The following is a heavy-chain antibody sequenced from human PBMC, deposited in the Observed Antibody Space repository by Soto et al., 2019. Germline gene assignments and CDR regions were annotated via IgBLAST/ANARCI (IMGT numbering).Heavy chain of an antibody. CDR2: IYYSGST. CDR3: ARGIQLWPITYYCDY. D-gene: IGHD5-18*01. J-gene: IGHJ4*02. CDR1: GGSISSYY. V-gene: IGHV4-59*01. Sequence: QVQLQESGPGLVKPSETLSLTCTVSGGSISSYYWSWIRQPPGKRLEWIGYIYYSGSTNYNPSLKSRVPRSVDTSKNQFALKLSSVTAADTAVYYCARGIQLWPITYYCDYWGQGTLVTVSS.